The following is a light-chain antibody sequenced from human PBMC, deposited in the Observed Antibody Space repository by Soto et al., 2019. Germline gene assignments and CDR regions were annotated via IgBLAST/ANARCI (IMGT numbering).Light chain of an antibody. CDR2: DAS. CDR3: QQRSKWPIT. J-gene: IGKJ5*01. Sequence: EVVLTQSPATLSLSPGERAAHSCRASQSINTYLAWYQQKPGQAPRLFIYDASNTATGIPARFSGSGSGTDFTLTISSLEPEDFAVYYCQQRSKWPITFGQGTRLEIK. CDR1: QSINTY. V-gene: IGKV3-11*01.